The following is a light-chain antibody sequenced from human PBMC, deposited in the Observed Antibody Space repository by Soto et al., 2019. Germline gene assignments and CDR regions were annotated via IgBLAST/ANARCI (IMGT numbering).Light chain of an antibody. V-gene: IGLV2-14*01. CDR2: DVS. CDR1: SSDVGGYNY. CDR3: SSYTSSSPYV. J-gene: IGLJ1*01. Sequence: TPPASVSVYLGLLTTFSRKGTSSDVGGYNYVSWYQQHPGKAPKLMIYDVSNRTSGVSNRFSGSKSGNTASLTISGLQAEDEADYYCSSYTSSSPYVFGTGTKVTVL.